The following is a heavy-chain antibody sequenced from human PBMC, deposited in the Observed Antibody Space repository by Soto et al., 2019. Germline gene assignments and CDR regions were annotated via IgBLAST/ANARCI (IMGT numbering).Heavy chain of an antibody. D-gene: IGHD3-10*01. CDR2: IIPIFGTA. J-gene: IGHJ4*02. V-gene: IGHV1-69*01. CDR1: GGTFSSYA. Sequence: QVQLVQSGAEVKKPGSSVKVSCKASGGTFSSYAISWVRQAPGQGLEWMGGIIPIFGTANYAQKFQGRVRITADESTSTAYMELSSLRSEDTAVYYCARDLVGGSGSHPPGYWGQGTLVTVSS. CDR3: ARDLVGGSGSHPPGY.